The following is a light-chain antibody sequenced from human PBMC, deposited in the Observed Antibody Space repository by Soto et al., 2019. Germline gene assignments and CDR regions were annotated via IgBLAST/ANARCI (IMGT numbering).Light chain of an antibody. CDR3: QQYKRWPPIT. Sequence: VMTQSPATLSVSPGERATLSCRASRNVSTNLAWYQQKPGLSPRLLMYGASTRTTGVPARFSGSGSGTEFTLTISSLQSEDFAVYYCQQYKRWPPITFGQGTRLEIK. CDR2: GAS. CDR1: RNVSTN. J-gene: IGKJ5*01. V-gene: IGKV3-15*01.